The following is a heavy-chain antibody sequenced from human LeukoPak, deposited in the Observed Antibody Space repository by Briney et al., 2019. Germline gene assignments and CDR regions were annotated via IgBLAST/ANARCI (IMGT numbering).Heavy chain of an antibody. J-gene: IGHJ3*02. Sequence: GGSLRLSCAASGFTFSSYSMNWVRQAPGKGLEWVAYITSSSSTISYADSVKGRFTMSRDNAKNSLYLQMNSLRAEDTAVYYCVRDTAYAFDMWGQGTMVTVSS. CDR1: GFTFSSYS. CDR3: VRDTAYAFDM. D-gene: IGHD2-21*02. V-gene: IGHV3-48*01. CDR2: ITSSSSTI.